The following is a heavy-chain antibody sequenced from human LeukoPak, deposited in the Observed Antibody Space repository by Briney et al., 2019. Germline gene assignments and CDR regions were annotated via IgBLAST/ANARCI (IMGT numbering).Heavy chain of an antibody. Sequence: ASVKVSCKASGGTFSSYAISWVRQAPGQGLEWMGWMNPNSGNTGYAQKFQGRVTMTRNTSISTAYMELSSLRSEDTAVYYCARGRVVRGVILYYYYYMDVWGKGTTVTISS. D-gene: IGHD3-10*01. J-gene: IGHJ6*03. CDR2: MNPNSGNT. CDR3: ARGRVVRGVILYYYYYMDV. V-gene: IGHV1-8*02. CDR1: GGTFSSYA.